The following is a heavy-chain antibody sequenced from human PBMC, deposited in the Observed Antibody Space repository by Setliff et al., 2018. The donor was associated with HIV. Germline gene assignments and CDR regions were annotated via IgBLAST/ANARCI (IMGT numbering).Heavy chain of an antibody. CDR2: INWNGDTT. Sequence: GESLKISCAASGFSFEDYDMNWVRQTPGKGLEWVSGINWNGDTTRYADSVKGRFTISRDNAKNSLYLQMNSLRAEDTALYYCARVLARGGSSLVGPLNWGQGTLVTVSS. CDR3: ARVLARGGSSLVGPLN. J-gene: IGHJ4*02. D-gene: IGHD6-6*01. CDR1: GFSFEDYD. V-gene: IGHV3-20*04.